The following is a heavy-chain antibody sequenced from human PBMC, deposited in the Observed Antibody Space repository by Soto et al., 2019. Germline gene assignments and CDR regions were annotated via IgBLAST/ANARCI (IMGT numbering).Heavy chain of an antibody. CDR1: GGSISSSSYY. D-gene: IGHD3-16*02. V-gene: IGHV4-39*07. J-gene: IGHJ3*02. CDR3: ARGTLGELSFVAFDI. Sequence: SETLSLTCTVSGGSISSSSYYWGWIRQPPGKGLEWIGSIYYSGSTYYNPSLKSRVTISVDTSKNQFSLKLSSVTAADTAVYYCARGTLGELSFVAFDIWGQGTMVTVSS. CDR2: IYYSGST.